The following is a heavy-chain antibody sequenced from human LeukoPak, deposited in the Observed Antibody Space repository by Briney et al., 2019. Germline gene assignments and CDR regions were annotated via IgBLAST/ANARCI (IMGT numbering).Heavy chain of an antibody. J-gene: IGHJ3*02. V-gene: IGHV3-66*01. CDR3: ARVFGGSGWYDAFDI. CDR1: GFTVSSNY. Sequence: PGGSLSLSCAASGFTVSSNYMSWVRQAPGKGLEWVSVIYNGGSTNYADSVKGRVTLSRDNSKNPLYLQMNSLRAEDTAVYYCARVFGGSGWYDAFDIWGQGTMVTVSS. CDR2: IYNGGST. D-gene: IGHD6-19*01.